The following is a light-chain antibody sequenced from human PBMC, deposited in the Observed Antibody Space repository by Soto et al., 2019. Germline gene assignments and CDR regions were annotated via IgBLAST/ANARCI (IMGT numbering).Light chain of an antibody. Sequence: EIVLTQSPGTLSLSPGERATLSCRASQSVRSSKLAWYHQKPGQVPRLLIYGASSRATGIPDRFSGSGSGTDFTLTISRLEPEDFAVYYWQQYGSSPLTFGGGTKVEIK. J-gene: IGKJ4*01. CDR1: QSVRSSK. CDR2: GAS. V-gene: IGKV3-20*01. CDR3: QQYGSSPLT.